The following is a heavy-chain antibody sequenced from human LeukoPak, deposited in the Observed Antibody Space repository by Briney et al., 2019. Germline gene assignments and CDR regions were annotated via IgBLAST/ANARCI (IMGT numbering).Heavy chain of an antibody. D-gene: IGHD6-13*01. CDR2: VSGIGGSA. CDR3: ATGIAAAGAYYFDY. V-gene: IGHV3-23*01. J-gene: IGHJ4*02. Sequence: GGSLRLSCAASGFTFGNYAMSWVRQAPGKGLEWVSGVSGIGGSADYADSVKGRFTISRDNSKNTLYLQMNSLRAEDTAVYYCATGIAAAGAYYFDYWGQGTLVTVSS. CDR1: GFTFGNYA.